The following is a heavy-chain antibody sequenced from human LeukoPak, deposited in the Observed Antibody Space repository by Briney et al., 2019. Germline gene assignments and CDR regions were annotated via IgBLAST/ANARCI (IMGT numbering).Heavy chain of an antibody. Sequence: GGSLRLSCAAPGFTFSRFWMNWVRQAPGRGLEWVANIDQSGGRNNYVDSVKGRFTISRDNAKNSLFLEMCSLRADDTAVYFCARDVEGGTFDIWGQGTTVTVSS. CDR1: GFTFSRFW. J-gene: IGHJ3*02. CDR3: ARDVEGGTFDI. V-gene: IGHV3-7*05. CDR2: IDQSGGRN. D-gene: IGHD3-16*01.